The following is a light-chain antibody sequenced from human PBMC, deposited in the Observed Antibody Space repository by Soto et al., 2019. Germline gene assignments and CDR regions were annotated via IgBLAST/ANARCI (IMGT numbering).Light chain of an antibody. CDR1: SSDVGGYNY. CDR3: NSYTTSNTRQIV. J-gene: IGLJ1*01. V-gene: IGLV2-14*01. Sequence: QSVLTQPASASGSPGQSITISCTGTSSDVGGYNYVSWYQQHPGKAPKFMIYDVSNRPSGVSTRFSGSKSGNTASLTISGLQAEDEADYYCNSYTTSNTRQIVFGTG. CDR2: DVS.